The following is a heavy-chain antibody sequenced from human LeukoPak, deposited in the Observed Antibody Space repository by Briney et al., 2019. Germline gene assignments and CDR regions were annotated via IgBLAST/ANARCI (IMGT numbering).Heavy chain of an antibody. Sequence: GGSLRLSCAASGFTFSSYGMHWVRQAPGKGLEWVAVISYDGSNKYYADSVKGRFTNSRDNSENTLYLQMNSLRAEDTAVYYCAKEGSSGYFNDYWGQGTLVTVSS. J-gene: IGHJ4*02. CDR3: AKEGSSGYFNDY. V-gene: IGHV3-30*18. CDR1: GFTFSSYG. CDR2: ISYDGSNK. D-gene: IGHD3-22*01.